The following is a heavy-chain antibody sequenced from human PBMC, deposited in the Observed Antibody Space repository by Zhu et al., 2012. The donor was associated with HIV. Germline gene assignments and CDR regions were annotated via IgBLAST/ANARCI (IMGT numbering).Heavy chain of an antibody. CDR2: IYYSGST. J-gene: IGHJ4*02. Sequence: QVQLQESGPGLVKPSETLSLTCTVSGGSISSSSYYWGWIRQPPGKGLEWIGSIYYSGSTYYNPSLKSRVTISVDTSKNQFSLKLSSVTAADTAVYYCARTRTYYFDYVGPGNLAPSPQ. CDR3: ARTRTYYFDY. CDR1: GGSISSSSYY. V-gene: IGHV4-39*01.